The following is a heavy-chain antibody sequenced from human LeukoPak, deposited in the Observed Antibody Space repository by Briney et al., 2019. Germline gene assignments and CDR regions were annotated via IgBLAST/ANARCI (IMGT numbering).Heavy chain of an antibody. CDR2: IIQDGSEK. Sequence: PGGSLRLSCAASGFTFNTYWMSWVRQSPGKGLEWVANIIQDGSEKYYVDSVKGRFTISRDNAKNSLYLQMNSLRAEDTAVYYCARRLYSSFDYWGQGTLVTVSS. CDR1: GFTFNTYW. V-gene: IGHV3-7*01. CDR3: ARRLYSSFDY. D-gene: IGHD6-13*01. J-gene: IGHJ4*02.